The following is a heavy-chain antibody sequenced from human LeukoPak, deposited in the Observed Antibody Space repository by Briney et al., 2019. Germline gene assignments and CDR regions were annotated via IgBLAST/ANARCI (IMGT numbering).Heavy chain of an antibody. D-gene: IGHD1-7*01. CDR3: AKEGKTRNWNYYQAKAVD. Sequence: GGSLRLSCAASGFTFSSYGMHWVRQAPGKGLEWVAFIRYDGSIKHYADSVKGRFTISRDNSKNTLYLQMSSLRAEDTAVYYCAKEGKTRNWNYYQAKAVDWGQGTLVTVSS. J-gene: IGHJ4*02. CDR2: IRYDGSIK. V-gene: IGHV3-30*02. CDR1: GFTFSSYG.